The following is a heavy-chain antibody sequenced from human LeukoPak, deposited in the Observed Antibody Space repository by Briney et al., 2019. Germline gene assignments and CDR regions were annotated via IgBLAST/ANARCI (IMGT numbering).Heavy chain of an antibody. CDR3: AGFGSGYYYFDS. J-gene: IGHJ4*02. V-gene: IGHV4-4*02. CDR2: IYHSGST. CDR1: GGSISSNNW. D-gene: IGHD3-22*01. Sequence: PSETLSLTCAVSGGSISSNNWWSWVRQPPGKGLEWIGDIYHSGSTNHNPFLKSRVTISVDKSKNQFSLKLSSVTAADTAVYYCAGFGSGYYYFDSWGQGTLVTVSS.